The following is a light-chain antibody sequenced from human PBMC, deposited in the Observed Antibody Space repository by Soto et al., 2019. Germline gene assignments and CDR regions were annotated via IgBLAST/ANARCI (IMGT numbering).Light chain of an antibody. Sequence: DIQMTQSPSTLSASVGDRVTITCRASQSISSWLSWYQQKPGKAPKLLIYDASSLESGVPSRFSGSGSGTEFTLTISSLQPDDFATYYCQQYNSYSPKFGQGAKVDNK. J-gene: IGKJ1*01. CDR1: QSISSW. CDR2: DAS. V-gene: IGKV1-5*01. CDR3: QQYNSYSPK.